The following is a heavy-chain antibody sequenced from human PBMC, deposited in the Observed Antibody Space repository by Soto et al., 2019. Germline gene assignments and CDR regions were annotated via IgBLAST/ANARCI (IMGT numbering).Heavy chain of an antibody. V-gene: IGHV5-51*01. J-gene: IGHJ4*02. CDR3: VRGGITGTPPDY. D-gene: IGHD1-7*01. Sequence: GESLKISCQGSGYSFGAYWIGWVRPMPGKGLEWMGIIFPGDSDTRYRPSFQGQVTISVDTSINTAYLQWSSLKASDTAIYFCVRGGITGTPPDYRGPAPQVTLS. CDR2: IFPGDSDT. CDR1: GYSFGAYW.